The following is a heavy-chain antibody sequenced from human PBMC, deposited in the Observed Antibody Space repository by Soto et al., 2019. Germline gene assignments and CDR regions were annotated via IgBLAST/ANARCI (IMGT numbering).Heavy chain of an antibody. CDR1: GFTFSSYA. V-gene: IGHV3-23*01. Sequence: SLRLSCAASGFTFSSYAMSWVRQAPGKGLEWVSAISGSGGSTYYADSVKGRFTISRDNSKNTLYLQMNSLRAEDTAVYYCAKDPTIFGVVPRPYNWFDPWGQGTLVTVSS. D-gene: IGHD3-3*01. J-gene: IGHJ5*02. CDR3: AKDPTIFGVVPRPYNWFDP. CDR2: ISGSGGST.